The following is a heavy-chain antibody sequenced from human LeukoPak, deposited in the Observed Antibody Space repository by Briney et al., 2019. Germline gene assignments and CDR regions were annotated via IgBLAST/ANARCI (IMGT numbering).Heavy chain of an antibody. J-gene: IGHJ4*02. D-gene: IGHD3-10*01. CDR1: GFTFSSYG. CDR3: AKAPSYGSGSYHVDY. V-gene: IGHV3-23*01. CDR2: VSGSAGST. Sequence: GGSLRLSCAASGFTFSSYGMSWVRQAPGKGLEWVSSVSGSAGSTYYADSVKGRFTISRDNSKNTLYLQMNSLRAEDTAVYYCAKAPSYGSGSYHVDYWGQGTLVTVSS.